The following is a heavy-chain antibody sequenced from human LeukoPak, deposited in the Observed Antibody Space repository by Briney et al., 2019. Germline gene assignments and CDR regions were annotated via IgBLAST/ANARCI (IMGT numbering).Heavy chain of an antibody. V-gene: IGHV3-53*03. CDR3: TKDLGQQLVVY. Sequence: GGSLRLSCAASGFSGSGNFMSWVRQPPGKGLEWVSVIYNTGDTYYADSVKGRFTTSRDSSTGTLYLQMNSLSPEDTGVYYCTKDLGQQLVVYWGQGTLVTVAS. J-gene: IGHJ4*02. CDR1: GFSGSGNF. CDR2: IYNTGDT. D-gene: IGHD6-13*01.